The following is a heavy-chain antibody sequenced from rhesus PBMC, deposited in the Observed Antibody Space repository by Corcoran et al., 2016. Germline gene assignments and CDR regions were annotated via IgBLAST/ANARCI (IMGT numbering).Heavy chain of an antibody. CDR3: ARGGRNTVTLLY. J-gene: IGHJ4*01. CDR1: GGSISSSNW. CDR2: ISGSSGST. V-gene: IGHV4-65*01. D-gene: IGHD4-23*01. Sequence: QVQLQESGPGLVKPSETLSLTCAVSGGSISSSNWWSWIRQPPGKGREWIGYISGSSGSTYYNPSLKSRVTISTDTSKNQFSLKLSSVPAADTAVYYCARGGRNTVTLLYWGQGVLVTVSS.